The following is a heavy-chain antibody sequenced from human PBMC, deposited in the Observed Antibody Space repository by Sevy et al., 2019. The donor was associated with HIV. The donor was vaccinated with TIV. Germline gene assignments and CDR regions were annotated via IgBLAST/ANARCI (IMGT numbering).Heavy chain of an antibody. CDR3: AKDPNIELEPQV. J-gene: IGHJ4*02. V-gene: IGHV3-23*01. CDR2: ISGSGGST. CDR1: GFTFSSYA. Sequence: GGSLRLSCAASGFTFSSYAMSWVRQAPGKGLEWVSAISGSGGSTYYADYVKGRFTISRDNSKNTLYLQMNSLRAEDTAVYYCAKDPNIELEPQVWGQGTLVTVSS. D-gene: IGHD2-8*02.